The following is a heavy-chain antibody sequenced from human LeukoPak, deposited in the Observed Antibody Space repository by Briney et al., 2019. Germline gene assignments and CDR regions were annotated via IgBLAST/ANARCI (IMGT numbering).Heavy chain of an antibody. Sequence: GGSLRLSCAASGFTFSSYAMNWVRQAPGKGLEWVSAISGSGGSTYYADSVKGRFTISRDNSKNTLYLQMNSLRAEDTAVYYCAKDEGVASGSYFDYWGQGTLVTVSS. D-gene: IGHD3-10*01. CDR1: GFTFSSYA. CDR3: AKDEGVASGSYFDY. J-gene: IGHJ4*02. V-gene: IGHV3-23*01. CDR2: ISGSGGST.